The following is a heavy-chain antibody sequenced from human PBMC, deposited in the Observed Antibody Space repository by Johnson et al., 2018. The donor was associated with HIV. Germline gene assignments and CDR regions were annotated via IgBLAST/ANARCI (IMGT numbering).Heavy chain of an antibody. CDR2: ISYDGSDK. J-gene: IGHJ3*02. V-gene: IGHV3-30*14. Sequence: QVQLVESGGGVVQPGRSLRLSCAASGFTFSSYAMHWVRQAPAKGLEWVAVISYDGSDKYYADSVKGRFNISRDISKNTLYLEMYSLRADDTAVYYCATPQEGYSAFDIWGQGTMVTVSS. CDR3: ATPQEGYSAFDI. CDR1: GFTFSSYA. D-gene: IGHD2-15*01.